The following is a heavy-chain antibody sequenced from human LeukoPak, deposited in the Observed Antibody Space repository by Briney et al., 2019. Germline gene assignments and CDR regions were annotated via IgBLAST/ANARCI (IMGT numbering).Heavy chain of an antibody. J-gene: IGHJ5*02. CDR2: IYYSGTT. D-gene: IGHD2-2*01. V-gene: IGHV4-39*07. Sequence: SETLSLTCTVSGGSLSSSSYYWAWIRQPPGKGREWVGSIYYSGTTFYDPSLKSRVTISVDTSKKQFSLKLSSVTAADTAVYYCAKIVVVPAATNNWLDPWGQGTLVTVSS. CDR1: GGSLSSSSYY. CDR3: AKIVVVPAATNNWLDP.